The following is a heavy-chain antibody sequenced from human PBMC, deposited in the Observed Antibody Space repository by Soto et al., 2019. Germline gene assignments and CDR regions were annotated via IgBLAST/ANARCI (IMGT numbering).Heavy chain of an antibody. CDR1: GFIFSNYW. D-gene: IGHD3-3*01. J-gene: IGHJ1*01. Sequence: VRLVESGGGLVQPGGYLRLSCAASGFIFSNYWMHWLRQVPGTGLLLVSRISRDGNSISYDDSVKGRVTISRDNAKNTLYPQMTSLTTEDTAVYSCARGPQDFWSRLAWGQVPLFSLSS. CDR3: ARGPQDFWSRLA. V-gene: IGHV3-74*01. CDR2: ISRDGNSI.